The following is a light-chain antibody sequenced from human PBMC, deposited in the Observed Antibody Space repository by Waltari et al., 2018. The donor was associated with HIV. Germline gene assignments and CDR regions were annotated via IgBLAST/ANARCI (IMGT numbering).Light chain of an antibody. CDR1: SSDVGGSNS. Sequence: QSALPQPASVSGSPGQSIIISCPGTSSDVGGSNSVSWYQQHPGKAPKLIIFDVGNRPSGVSNRFSGSKSGNTASLTISGLQTEDEADYYCNSYTSTTTRWLFGGGTRLTVL. CDR2: DVG. V-gene: IGLV2-14*03. J-gene: IGLJ3*02. CDR3: NSYTSTTTRWL.